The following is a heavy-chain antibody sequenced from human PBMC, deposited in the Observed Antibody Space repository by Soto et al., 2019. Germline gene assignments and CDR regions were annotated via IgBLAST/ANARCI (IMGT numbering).Heavy chain of an antibody. V-gene: IGHV2-5*01. CDR2: IYWNDDK. CDR3: AHSPVPNIVVVPGNWFDP. Sequence: QITLKESGPTLVKPTQTLALTCTFSGFSLSTSGVGVGWIRQPPGKALAWLALIYWNDDKRYSPSLNSRLTITKDTSKNEVVLTMTNMDPVDTATYYCAHSPVPNIVVVPGNWFDPWGQGTLVTVSS. J-gene: IGHJ5*02. D-gene: IGHD2-2*01. CDR1: GFSLSTSGVG.